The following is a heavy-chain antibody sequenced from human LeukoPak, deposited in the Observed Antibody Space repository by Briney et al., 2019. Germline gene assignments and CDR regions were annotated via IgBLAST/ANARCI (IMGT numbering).Heavy chain of an antibody. CDR2: IIPIFGTA. CDR1: GGTFSSYA. D-gene: IGHD3-3*01. Sequence: ASVKVSCKASGGTFSSYAINWVRQAPGQGLEWMGGIIPIFGTANYAQKFQGRVTITADKSTSTAYMELSSLRSEDTAVYYCAREDATFGVVVRNYYFDYWGQGTLVTVSS. J-gene: IGHJ4*02. CDR3: AREDATFGVVVRNYYFDY. V-gene: IGHV1-69*06.